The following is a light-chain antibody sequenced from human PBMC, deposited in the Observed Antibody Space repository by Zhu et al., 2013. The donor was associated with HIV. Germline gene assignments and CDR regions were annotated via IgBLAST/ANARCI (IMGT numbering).Light chain of an antibody. CDR3: QQRSKWPPFT. CDR1: ESVTNNY. J-gene: IGKJ2*01. CDR2: GAS. Sequence: EIVLTQSPGILSLSPGDRATVSCRASESVTNNYLAWYQQRPGQTPRLLIYGASSRATGIPARFSGSGSGTDFTLTISSLEPEDFTVYYCQQRSKWPPFTFGQGTKLEIK. V-gene: IGKV3-11*01.